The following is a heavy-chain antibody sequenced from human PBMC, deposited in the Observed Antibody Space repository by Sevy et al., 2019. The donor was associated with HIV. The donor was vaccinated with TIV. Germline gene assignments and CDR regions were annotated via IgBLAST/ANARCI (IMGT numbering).Heavy chain of an antibody. CDR1: GFTFSANW. CDR3: AHETYGRFES. J-gene: IGHJ4*02. V-gene: IGHV3-7*01. D-gene: IGHD1-26*01. Sequence: GGSLRLSCAASGFTFSANWMNWVRQAPGKELEWVANIQGDGSDKHYVDSVEGRFTISRDNAKNLLYLQMNSLRVEDTAVYYCAHETYGRFESWGQGTLVTVSS. CDR2: IQGDGSDK.